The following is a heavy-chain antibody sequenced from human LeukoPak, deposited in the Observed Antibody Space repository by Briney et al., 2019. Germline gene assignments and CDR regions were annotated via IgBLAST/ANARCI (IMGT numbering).Heavy chain of an antibody. J-gene: IGHJ5*02. CDR3: ARAAPWFDP. CDR2: IYYSGST. V-gene: IGHV4-59*01. Sequence: PSETLSLTCAVYGGSFRGYYWSWIRQPPGKGLEWIGYIYYSGSTNYNPSLKSRVTISVDTSKNQFSLKLSSVTAADTAVYYCARAAPWFDPWGQGTLVTVSS. CDR1: GGSFRGYY.